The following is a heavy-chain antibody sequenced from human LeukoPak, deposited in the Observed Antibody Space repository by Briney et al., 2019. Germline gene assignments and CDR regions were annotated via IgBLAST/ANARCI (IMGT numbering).Heavy chain of an antibody. D-gene: IGHD6-13*01. Sequence: PSETLSLTCSVSGGSINTYYWSWIRQPPGKGLEWVGYIFYSGNTNYTNYRPSLKSLVTISVDTSKNHVSLQLYSVTAADTAVYYCARRELAAADLKNWFDPWGQGTLVTVSS. CDR1: GGSINTYY. CDR3: ARRELAAADLKNWFDP. J-gene: IGHJ5*02. V-gene: IGHV4-59*08. CDR2: IFYSGNT.